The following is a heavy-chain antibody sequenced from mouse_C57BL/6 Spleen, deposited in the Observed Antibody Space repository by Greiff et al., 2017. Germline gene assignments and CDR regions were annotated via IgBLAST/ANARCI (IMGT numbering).Heavy chain of an antibody. CDR3: ARRGGYDVYYAMDY. V-gene: IGHV1-64*01. CDR1: GYTFTSYW. D-gene: IGHD2-2*01. J-gene: IGHJ4*01. CDR2: IHPNSGST. Sequence: QVHVKQPGAELVKPGASVKLSCKASGYTFTSYWMHWVKQRPGQGLEWIGMIHPNSGSTNYNEKFKSKATLTVDKSSSTAYMQLSSLTSEDSAVYYCARRGGYDVYYAMDYWGQGTSVTVSS.